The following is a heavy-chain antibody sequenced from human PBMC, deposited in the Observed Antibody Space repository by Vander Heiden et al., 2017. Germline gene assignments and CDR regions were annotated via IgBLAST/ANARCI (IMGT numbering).Heavy chain of an antibody. CDR1: GFTFSSYS. V-gene: IGHV3-21*01. D-gene: IGHD6-13*01. CDR3: ARDPGRYSSSWYGVANDAFDI. CDR2: ISSSSSYI. J-gene: IGHJ3*02. Sequence: EVQLVESGGGLVKPGGSLRLSCAASGFTFSSYSVNGVRKGPGKGLEWVSSISSSSSYIYYADSVKGRFTISRDNAKNSLYLQMNSLRAEDTAVYYCARDPGRYSSSWYGVANDAFDIWGQGTMVTVSS.